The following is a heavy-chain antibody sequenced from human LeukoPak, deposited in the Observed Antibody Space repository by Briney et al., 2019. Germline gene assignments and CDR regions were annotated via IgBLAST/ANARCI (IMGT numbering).Heavy chain of an antibody. Sequence: SETLSLTCTVSGGSITSYYWSWIRQPPGQGLEWIGYVYYSGSTTYNPSLKSRVTISVDTSKNRFSLKLSSVTAADMAVYYCARGLITLVRGSFDYWGQGTLVTVSS. J-gene: IGHJ4*02. CDR2: VYYSGST. V-gene: IGHV4-59*01. D-gene: IGHD3-10*01. CDR3: ARGLITLVRGSFDY. CDR1: GGSITSYY.